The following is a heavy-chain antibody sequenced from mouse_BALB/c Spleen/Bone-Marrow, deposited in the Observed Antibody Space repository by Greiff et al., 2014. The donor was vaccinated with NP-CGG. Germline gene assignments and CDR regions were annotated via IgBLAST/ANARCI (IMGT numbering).Heavy chain of an antibody. Sequence: GASVKVSCKASGYAFTNYLIEWVKQRPGQGLEWIGVINPGSGGTNYNEKFKGKATLTADKSSSTAYMQLSSLTSDDSAVYFCARDGDYDEGYAMDYWGQGTSVTVSS. V-gene: IGHV1-54*01. CDR1: GYAFTNYL. J-gene: IGHJ4*01. CDR3: ARDGDYDEGYAMDY. CDR2: INPGSGGT. D-gene: IGHD2-4*01.